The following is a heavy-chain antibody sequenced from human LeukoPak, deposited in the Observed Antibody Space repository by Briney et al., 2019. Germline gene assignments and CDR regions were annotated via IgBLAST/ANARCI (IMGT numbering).Heavy chain of an antibody. Sequence: SETLSLTCTVSGYSISSGYYWGWIRQPPGKGLEWIGSNYYSGSTYYNPSLKSRVTISVDTSKNQFSLKLSSVTAADTAVYYCARVSGWNPLQAAHLDYWGQGALVTVSS. D-gene: IGHD6-19*01. V-gene: IGHV4-38-2*02. CDR3: ARVSGWNPLQAAHLDY. CDR2: NYYSGST. CDR1: GYSISSGYY. J-gene: IGHJ4*02.